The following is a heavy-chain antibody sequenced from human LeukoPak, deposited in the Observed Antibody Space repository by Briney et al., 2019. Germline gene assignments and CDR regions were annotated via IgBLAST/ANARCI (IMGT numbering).Heavy chain of an antibody. CDR3: ARTVTTEPNWFDP. CDR2: INHSGST. V-gene: IGHV4-34*01. J-gene: IGHJ5*02. Sequence: SETLSLTCAVYGGSFSGYYWSWIRQPPGKGLEWIGEINHSGSTNYSPSLKSRVTISVDTSKNQFSLKLSSVTAADTAVYYCARTVTTEPNWFDPWGQGTLVTVSS. D-gene: IGHD4-17*01. CDR1: GGSFSGYY.